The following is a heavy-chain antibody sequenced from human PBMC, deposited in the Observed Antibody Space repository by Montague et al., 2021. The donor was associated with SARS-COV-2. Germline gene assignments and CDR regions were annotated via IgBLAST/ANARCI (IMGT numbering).Heavy chain of an antibody. CDR2: IYTGGSRT. Sequence: SLRLSCAASGFTFSSFAMSWVRQAPGKGLEWVSIIYTGGSRTHYTDSVKGRFIISRDDSKNTLYLQMNGLRVEDTAIYYCSGNMYFYDSRGYQNIDDWGQGTLVTVAP. J-gene: IGHJ4*02. D-gene: IGHD3-22*01. CDR1: GFTFSSFA. CDR3: SGNMYFYDSRGYQNIDD. V-gene: IGHV3-23*03.